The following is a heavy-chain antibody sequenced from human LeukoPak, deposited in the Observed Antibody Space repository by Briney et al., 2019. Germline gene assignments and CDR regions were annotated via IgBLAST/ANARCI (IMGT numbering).Heavy chain of an antibody. CDR3: ARQNGAGYYYYFDS. D-gene: IGHD3-22*01. CDR2: ISSSSTSM. CDR1: GFTFSSYS. J-gene: IGHJ4*02. V-gene: IGHV3-48*01. Sequence: GGSLRLSCAASGFTFSSYSMNWVRQAPGKGLELVSYISSSSTSMYYADSVKGRFTISRDNARNSLYLQMNSLRAEDTAVYYCARQNGAGYYYYFDSWGQGTLVTVSS.